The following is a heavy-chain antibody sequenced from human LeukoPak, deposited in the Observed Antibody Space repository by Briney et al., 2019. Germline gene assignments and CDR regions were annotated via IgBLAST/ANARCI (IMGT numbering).Heavy chain of an antibody. CDR3: ARWSTRGDAFDI. D-gene: IGHD2-2*01. J-gene: IGHJ3*02. V-gene: IGHV3-30*03. CDR2: ISYDGSNK. CDR1: GFTFSSYA. Sequence: GGSLRLSCAASGFTFSSYAIHWVRQAPGKGLEWVAVISYDGSNKYYADSVRGRFTISRDNSKTTLYLQMNSLRAEDTAVYYCARWSTRGDAFDIWGQGTMVTVSS.